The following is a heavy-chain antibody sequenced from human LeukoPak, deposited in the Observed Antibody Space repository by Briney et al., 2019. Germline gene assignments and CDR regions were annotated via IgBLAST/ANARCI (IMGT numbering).Heavy chain of an antibody. V-gene: IGHV4-39*07. CDR2: IYHSGST. Sequence: SETLSLTCTVPGGSLSSSSYYWGWIRQPPGKGLEWIGSIYHSGSTYYNPSLRSRVTISLDTSKNQFSLKMFSVTAADTAVYYCARDSVVDIEASTTYYFDSWGQGTLVTVSS. D-gene: IGHD5-12*01. J-gene: IGHJ4*02. CDR1: GGSLSSSSYY. CDR3: ARDSVVDIEASTTYYFDS.